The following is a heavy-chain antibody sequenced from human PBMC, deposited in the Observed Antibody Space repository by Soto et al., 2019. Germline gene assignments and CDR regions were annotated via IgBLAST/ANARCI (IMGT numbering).Heavy chain of an antibody. J-gene: IGHJ4*02. CDR3: ARHAGGYSNSWWSSEGLDY. Sequence: QLQLQESGPGLVKPSETLSLTCTVSVGSVSSSSYYWGWIRQPPGKGLEWIGRIYYSGKTYYNPSPKTRVTISVDTSRNRFSLMLSSVTDAETAVYYCARHAGGYSNSWWSSEGLDYWGQGTLVTVSS. D-gene: IGHD6-13*01. CDR1: VGSVSSSSYY. CDR2: IYYSGKT. V-gene: IGHV4-39*01.